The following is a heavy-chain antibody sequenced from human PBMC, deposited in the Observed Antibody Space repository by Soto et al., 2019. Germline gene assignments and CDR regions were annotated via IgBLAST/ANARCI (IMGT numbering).Heavy chain of an antibody. V-gene: IGHV4-34*01. CDR1: GGSFSGYY. D-gene: IGHD6-6*01. CDR2: INHSGST. CDR3: ARAAEYSSSQIVIWFDP. Sequence: PSETLSLTCAVYGGSFSGYYWSWIRQPPGKGLEWIGEINHSGSTNYNPSLKSRVTISVDTSKNQFSLKLSSVTAADTAVYYCARAAEYSSSQIVIWFDPWGQGTLVTVSS. J-gene: IGHJ5*02.